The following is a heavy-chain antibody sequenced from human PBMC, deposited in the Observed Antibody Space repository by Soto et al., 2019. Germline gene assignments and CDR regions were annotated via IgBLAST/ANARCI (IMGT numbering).Heavy chain of an antibody. CDR3: ARNVPAAILSRYYYNYMEV. CDR2: ISAYNGNT. D-gene: IGHD2-2*01. CDR1: GCRFSSYV. V-gene: IGHV1-18*01. Sequence: ASVKVSCKSSGCRFSSYVIRLVGHVPGKGLEWMGWISAYNGNTNYAQKLQGRVTMTTDTSTSTAYMELRSLRSDDTAVYYCARNVPAAILSRYYYNYMEVWGNGTTVTV. J-gene: IGHJ6*03.